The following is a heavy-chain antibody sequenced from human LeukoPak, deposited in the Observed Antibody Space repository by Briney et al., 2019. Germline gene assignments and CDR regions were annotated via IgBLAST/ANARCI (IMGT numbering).Heavy chain of an antibody. CDR3: ARMYLYDILTGIDY. V-gene: IGHV1-3*01. Sequence: EASVKVSCKASGYTFTSYAMHWVRQAPGQRLEWMGWINAGNGNTKYSQKFQGRVTITRDTSASTAYMELSSLRSEDTAVYYCARMYLYDILTGIDYWGQGTLVTVSS. J-gene: IGHJ4*02. D-gene: IGHD3-9*01. CDR2: INAGNGNT. CDR1: GYTFTSYA.